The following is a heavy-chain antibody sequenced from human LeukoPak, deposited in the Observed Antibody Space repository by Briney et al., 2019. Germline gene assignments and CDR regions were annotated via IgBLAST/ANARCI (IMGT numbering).Heavy chain of an antibody. CDR1: RYTFTGYY. D-gene: IGHD4-17*01. V-gene: IGHV1-2*02. CDR3: ARGPRRILYGDYDPKTDY. J-gene: IGHJ4*02. Sequence: ASLKVSCKASRYTFTGYYMHSVRQAPGHEREWMGWINTNSGGTNYAQKFQGRVTMTRDTSISTAYMELSRLRSDGTAVYYCARGPRRILYGDYDPKTDYWGQGTLVTVSS. CDR2: INTNSGGT.